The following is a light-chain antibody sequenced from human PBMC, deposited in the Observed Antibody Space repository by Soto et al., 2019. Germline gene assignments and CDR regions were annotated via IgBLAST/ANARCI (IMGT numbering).Light chain of an antibody. CDR3: QQLNSYPRT. J-gene: IGKJ4*01. CDR1: QGISSY. V-gene: IGKV1-9*01. CDR2: AAS. Sequence: IPLTQSPSSLSASVGDRVTITCRASQGISSYLAWYQQKPGKAPKLLIYAASTLQSGVPSRFSGSGSGTDFTLTISSLQPEDFANYYCQQLNSYPRTFGGGTKVEIK.